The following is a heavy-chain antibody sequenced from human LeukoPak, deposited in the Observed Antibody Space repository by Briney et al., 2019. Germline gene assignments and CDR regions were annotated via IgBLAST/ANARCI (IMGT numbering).Heavy chain of an antibody. CDR2: IYYSGST. J-gene: IGHJ4*02. V-gene: IGHV4-39*01. D-gene: IGHD3-10*01. CDR1: GGSIITSSYY. Sequence: SETLSLTCTVSGGSIITSSYYWGWIRQPPGKGLEWIGSIYYSGSTYYNPSLESRVTISVDTSKNQFSLKLSSVTAADTAVYYCARQEYYYGSGSYHPPYYFDYRGQGTLVTVSS. CDR3: ARQEYYYGSGSYHPPYYFDY.